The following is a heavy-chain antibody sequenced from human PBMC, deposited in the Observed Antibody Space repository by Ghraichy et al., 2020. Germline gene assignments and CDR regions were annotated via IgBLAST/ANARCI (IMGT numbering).Heavy chain of an antibody. V-gene: IGHV3-49*03. CDR2: IRSKSYGGTT. J-gene: IGHJ3*02. CDR1: GFTFGDYA. D-gene: IGHD5-12*01. Sequence: GGSLRLSCTASGFTFGDYAMSWFRQAPGKGLEWVGFIRSKSYGGTTEYAASVKGRFTISRDDSKSIAYLQMNSLKTEDTAVYYCTSQLAGYSGYDGGAFDIWGQGTMVTVSS. CDR3: TSQLAGYSGYDGGAFDI.